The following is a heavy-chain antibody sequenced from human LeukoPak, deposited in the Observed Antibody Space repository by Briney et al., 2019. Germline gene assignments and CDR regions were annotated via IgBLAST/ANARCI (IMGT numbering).Heavy chain of an antibody. D-gene: IGHD5-12*01. CDR3: ARDGYSGSTYFEY. J-gene: IGHJ4*02. Sequence: GGSLRLSCAASGFTFSSYGMHWVRQAPGKGLEWVAVIWYDGSNKYYADSVKGRFTISRDNSKNTLYLQMNSLKGEDTAVYYCARDGYSGSTYFEYWGQGTLVTVSS. CDR2: IWYDGSNK. V-gene: IGHV3-33*01. CDR1: GFTFSSYG.